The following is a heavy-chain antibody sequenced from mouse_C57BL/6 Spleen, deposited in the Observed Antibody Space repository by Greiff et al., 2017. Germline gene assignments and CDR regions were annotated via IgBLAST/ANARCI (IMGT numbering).Heavy chain of an antibody. CDR1: GYTFTSYW. CDR2: IDPSDSET. CDR3: ARDYYGRSTGFAY. D-gene: IGHD1-1*01. J-gene: IGHJ3*01. Sequence: QVQLQQPGAELVRPGSSVKLSCKASGYTFTSYWMHWVKQRPIQGLEWIGNIDPSDSETHYNQKFKDKATLTVDKSSSTADMQLSSLTSEDSAVYYCARDYYGRSTGFAYWGQGTLVTVSA. V-gene: IGHV1-52*01.